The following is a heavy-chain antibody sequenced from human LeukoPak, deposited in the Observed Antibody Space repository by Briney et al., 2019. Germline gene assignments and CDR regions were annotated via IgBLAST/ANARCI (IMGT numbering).Heavy chain of an antibody. CDR1: GGSFSGYY. V-gene: IGHV4-34*01. CDR3: ARIWFGELSYFDY. CDR2: INHSGST. Sequence: SSETLSLTCAVYGGSFSGYYWSWIRQPPGKGLEWIGEINHSGSTNYNPSLRSRVTISVDTSKNQFSLKLSSVTAADTAVYYCARIWFGELSYFDYWGQGTLVTVSS. J-gene: IGHJ4*02. D-gene: IGHD3-10*01.